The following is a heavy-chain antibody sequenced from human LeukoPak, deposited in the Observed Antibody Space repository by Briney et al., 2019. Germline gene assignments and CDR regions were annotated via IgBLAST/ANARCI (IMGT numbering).Heavy chain of an antibody. J-gene: IGHJ4*02. D-gene: IGHD2-2*01. CDR3: ASLGPEYQLLWRTEYYFDY. CDR1: GFTFSSYA. Sequence: PGGSLRLSCAASGFTFSSYAMSWVRQAPGKGLEWVSAISGSGGSTYYADSVKGRFTISRDNSKNTLYLQMNSLRAEDTAVYYCASLGPEYQLLWRTEYYFDYWGQGTLVTVSS. V-gene: IGHV3-23*01. CDR2: ISGSGGST.